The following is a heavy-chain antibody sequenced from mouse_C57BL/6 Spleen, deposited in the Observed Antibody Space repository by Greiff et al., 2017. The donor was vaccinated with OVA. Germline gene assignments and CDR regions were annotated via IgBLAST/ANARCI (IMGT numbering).Heavy chain of an antibody. CDR3: ARGGLLRAMDY. CDR2: ILPGSGCT. J-gene: IGHJ4*01. V-gene: IGHV1-9*01. D-gene: IGHD1-1*01. CDR1: GYTFTGYW. Sequence: VQLQQSGAELMKPGASVKLSCKATGYTFTGYWLEWVKQRPGHGLAWLGEILPGSGCTNYNEKVKGKATFTADTSSNPAYMQLSSLTTEDSASYYCARGGLLRAMDYWGQGTSVTVSS.